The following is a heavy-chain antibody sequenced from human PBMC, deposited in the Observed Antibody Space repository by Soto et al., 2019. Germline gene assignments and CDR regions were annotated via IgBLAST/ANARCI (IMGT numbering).Heavy chain of an antibody. V-gene: IGHV1-18*01. CDR1: GYTFASYA. Sequence: XVKVSCKASGYTFASYAISWMRQAPGQXXXXXXRXSXXXRNXXYAXXXXXXVNXXXXXXXSTPYMELRRLRSDDTAVYYCARDPPPPDYWGQGTLVTVYS. J-gene: IGHJ4*02. CDR2: XSXXXRNX. CDR3: ARDPPPPDY.